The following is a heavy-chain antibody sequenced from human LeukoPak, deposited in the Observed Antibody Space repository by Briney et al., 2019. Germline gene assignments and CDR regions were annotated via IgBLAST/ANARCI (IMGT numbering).Heavy chain of an antibody. J-gene: IGHJ4*02. Sequence: GGSLRLSCAASGFTFDDYGMSWVRQAPGKGLEWVSGINWNGGSTGYADSVKGRFTISRDNAKNSLYLQMNSLRAEDTAVYYCARRFSTITTAVTTAVDYWGQGTLVTVSS. D-gene: IGHD4-17*01. CDR2: INWNGGST. CDR1: GFTFDDYG. CDR3: ARRFSTITTAVTTAVDY. V-gene: IGHV3-20*04.